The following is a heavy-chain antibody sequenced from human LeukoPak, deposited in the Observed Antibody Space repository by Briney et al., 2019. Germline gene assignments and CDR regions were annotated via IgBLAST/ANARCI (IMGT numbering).Heavy chain of an antibody. D-gene: IGHD2-2*01. CDR3: ARDQSTSCPFGY. Sequence: PGGSLRLSCAASGFTFSSYSMDWVRQAPGKGLEWVSSISSSSSYIYYADSVKGRFTISRDNAKNSLYLQMNSLRAEDTAVYYCARDQSTSCPFGYWGQGTLVTASS. V-gene: IGHV3-21*01. J-gene: IGHJ4*02. CDR2: ISSSSSYI. CDR1: GFTFSSYS.